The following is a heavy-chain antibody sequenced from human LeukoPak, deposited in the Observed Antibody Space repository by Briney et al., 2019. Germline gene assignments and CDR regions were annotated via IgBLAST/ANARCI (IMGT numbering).Heavy chain of an antibody. D-gene: IGHD3-10*01. CDR3: ARDLYYYGSKDDYYYYYGMDV. Sequence: GGSLRLSCAASGFTFSSYGMHWVRQAPGKGLEWVAVIWYDGSNKYYADSVKGRFTISRDNSKNTLYLQMNSLRAEDTAVYYCARDLYYYGSKDDYYYYYGMDVWGQGTTVTVSS. CDR2: IWYDGSNK. V-gene: IGHV3-33*01. J-gene: IGHJ6*02. CDR1: GFTFSSYG.